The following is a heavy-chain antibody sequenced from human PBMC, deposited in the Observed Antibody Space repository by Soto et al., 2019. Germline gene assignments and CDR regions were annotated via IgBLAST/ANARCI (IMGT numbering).Heavy chain of an antibody. V-gene: IGHV3-74*01. CDR3: ARENGYYYGSGSYYNWFDP. J-gene: IGHJ5*02. CDR1: GFTFSSYW. D-gene: IGHD3-10*01. Sequence: GGSLRLSCAASGFTFSSYWMHWVRQAPGKGLVWVSRINSDGSSTSYADSVKGRFTISRDNAKNTLYLQMNSLRAEDTAVYYCARENGYYYGSGSYYNWFDPWGQGTLVTVSS. CDR2: INSDGSST.